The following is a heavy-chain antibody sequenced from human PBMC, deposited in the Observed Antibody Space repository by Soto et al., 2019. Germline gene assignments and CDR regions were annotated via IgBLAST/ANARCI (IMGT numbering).Heavy chain of an antibody. CDR3: AGGALYDPLDIGAFDI. V-gene: IGHV4-39*01. J-gene: IGHJ3*02. CDR1: GGSISSSSYY. D-gene: IGHD5-12*01. Sequence: SETLSLTCTASGGSISSSSYYWGWIRQPPGKGLEWIGSIYYSGSTYYNPSLKSRVTISVDTSKNQFSLKLSSVTAADTAVYYCAGGALYDPLDIGAFDIWGQGTMVTVSS. CDR2: IYYSGST.